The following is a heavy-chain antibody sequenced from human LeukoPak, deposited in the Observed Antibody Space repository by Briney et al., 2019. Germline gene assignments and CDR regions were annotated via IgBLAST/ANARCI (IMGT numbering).Heavy chain of an antibody. Sequence: SVKVSCKASGGTFSSYAIGWVRQAPGQGLEWMGRIIPIFGTANYAQKFQGRVTITTDESTSTAYMELSSLRSEDTAVNYCASKGGYSSSWYGDYFDYWGQGTLVTVSS. CDR2: IIPIFGTA. CDR3: ASKGGYSSSWYGDYFDY. J-gene: IGHJ4*02. D-gene: IGHD6-13*01. V-gene: IGHV1-69*05. CDR1: GGTFSSYA.